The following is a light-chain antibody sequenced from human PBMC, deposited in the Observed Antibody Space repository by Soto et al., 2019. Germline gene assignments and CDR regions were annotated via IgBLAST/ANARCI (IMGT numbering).Light chain of an antibody. CDR3: QYYNSYSL. CDR1: QSIDTW. J-gene: IGKJ2*01. V-gene: IGKV1-5*03. Sequence: DIQMTQSPSTLSASLGDRVTITCRASQSIDTWLTWYQQKPGKAPKLLIYKASSLESGVPSRFSGSGSGTEFTPTISSLQPDDFATYYCQYYNSYSLFGQGTKLEIK. CDR2: KAS.